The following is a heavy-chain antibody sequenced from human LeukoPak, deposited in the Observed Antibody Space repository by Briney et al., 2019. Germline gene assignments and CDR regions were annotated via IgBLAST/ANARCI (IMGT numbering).Heavy chain of an antibody. Sequence: SETLSLTCAVYGGSFSAYYYYWSWIRQPPGRGLEWIGEISHSGSTNDNPSLKSRVTISIDTSKNQFSLGLSSVTAADTAVYYCARGVDDSATFFYSYYMDVWGKGTTVTVSS. D-gene: IGHD2/OR15-2a*01. CDR3: ARGVDDSATFFYSYYMDV. CDR2: ISHSGST. CDR1: GGSFSAYY. V-gene: IGHV4-34*01. J-gene: IGHJ6*03.